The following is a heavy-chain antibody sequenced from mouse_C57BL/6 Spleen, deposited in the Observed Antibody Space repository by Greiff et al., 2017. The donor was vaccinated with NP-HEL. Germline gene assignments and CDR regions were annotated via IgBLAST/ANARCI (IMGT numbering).Heavy chain of an antibody. CDR2: IYPGSGST. D-gene: IGHD2-5*01. CDR3: ARWDYSNYYFDY. V-gene: IGHV1-55*01. Sequence: QVQLQQPGAELVKPGASVKMSCKASGYTFTSYWITWVKQRPGQGLEWIGHIYPGSGSTNYNEKFKSKATLTVDTSSSTAYMQLSSLTSEDSAVYYCARWDYSNYYFDYWGQGTTLTVSS. CDR1: GYTFTSYW. J-gene: IGHJ2*01.